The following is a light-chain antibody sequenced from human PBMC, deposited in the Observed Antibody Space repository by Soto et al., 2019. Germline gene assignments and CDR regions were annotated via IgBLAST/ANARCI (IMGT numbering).Light chain of an antibody. CDR2: EDN. V-gene: IGLV6-57*02. J-gene: IGLJ2*01. Sequence: FMLTQTHSVSESPGKTVTISCTGSSGSIASNYVQWYQQRPGSAPTTVIYEDNQRPSGVPDRFSGSIDSSSNSASLTISGLKTEDEADYYCQSYDSSNVVFGGGTKLTVL. CDR3: QSYDSSNVV. CDR1: SGSIASNY.